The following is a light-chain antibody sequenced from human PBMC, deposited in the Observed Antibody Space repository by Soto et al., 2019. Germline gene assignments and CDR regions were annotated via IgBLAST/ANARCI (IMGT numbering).Light chain of an antibody. V-gene: IGKV3-15*01. CDR1: QSVSSN. CDR3: QQYKNWLWT. Sequence: ETVMTQSAATLSGSPGERATLSSRASQSVSSNLAWYQQKHGQAPRILIYGASTRATGIPARFSGSGYGTQFNLTISGLQSEDSAVYYCQQYKNWLWTFGQGTKVDIK. CDR2: GAS. J-gene: IGKJ1*01.